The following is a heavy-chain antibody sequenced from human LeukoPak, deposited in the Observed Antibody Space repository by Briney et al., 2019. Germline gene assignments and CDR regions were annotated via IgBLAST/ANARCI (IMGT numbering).Heavy chain of an antibody. Sequence: GASVKVSCKASGYTFTGYYMHWVRQAPGQGLEWMGIINPSGGSTSYAQKFQGRVTMTRDMSTSTVYMELSSLRSEDTAVYYCARDTAGYSKSLDFDYWGQGTLVTVSS. CDR1: GYTFTGYY. J-gene: IGHJ4*02. D-gene: IGHD3-9*01. CDR3: ARDTAGYSKSLDFDY. V-gene: IGHV1-46*01. CDR2: INPSGGST.